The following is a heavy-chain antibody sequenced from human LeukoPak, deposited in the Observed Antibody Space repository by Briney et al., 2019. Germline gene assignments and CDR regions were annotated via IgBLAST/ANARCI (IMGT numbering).Heavy chain of an antibody. V-gene: IGHV4-38-2*02. D-gene: IGHD2-2*03. CDR3: ARLGFDYYMDV. CDR1: GYSISSGYY. Sequence: SETLSLTCTVSGYSISSGYYWGWIRQPPGKGLEWTGSIDHSGSTYYNPSLKSRITISVDTSKNQFSLKLSSVTAADTAVYYCARLGFDYYMDVWGKGTTVTISS. J-gene: IGHJ6*03. CDR2: IDHSGST.